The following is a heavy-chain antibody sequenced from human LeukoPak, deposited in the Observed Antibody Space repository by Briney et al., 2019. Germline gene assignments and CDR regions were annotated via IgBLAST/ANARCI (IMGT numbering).Heavy chain of an antibody. V-gene: IGHV4-34*01. CDR2: INHSGST. CDR3: ARSYNWNDVGTLRP. J-gene: IGHJ5*02. Sequence: SETLSLTCAVYGGSFSGYYWSWIRQPPGKGLEWIGEINHSGSTNYNPSLKSRVTISVDTSKNQFSLKLSSVTAADTAVYYCARSYNWNDVGTLRPWGQGTLVTVSS. CDR1: GGSFSGYY. D-gene: IGHD1-1*01.